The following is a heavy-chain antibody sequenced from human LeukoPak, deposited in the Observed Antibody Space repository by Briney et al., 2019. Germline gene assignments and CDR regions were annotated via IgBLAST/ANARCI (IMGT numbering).Heavy chain of an antibody. Sequence: QSGGSLRLSCAASGFTFSSYDMHWVRQATGKGLEWVSAIGTAGDTYYPGSVKGRFTISRENAKNSLYLQMNSLRAGDTAVYYRARGYSYGPSSPWYFDLWGRGTLVTVSS. CDR3: ARGYSYGPSSPWYFDL. D-gene: IGHD5-18*01. V-gene: IGHV3-13*01. CDR2: IGTAGDT. J-gene: IGHJ2*01. CDR1: GFTFSSYD.